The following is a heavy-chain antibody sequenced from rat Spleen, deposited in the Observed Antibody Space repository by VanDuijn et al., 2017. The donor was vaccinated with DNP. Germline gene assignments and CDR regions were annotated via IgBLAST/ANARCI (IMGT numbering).Heavy chain of an antibody. V-gene: IGHV5-20*01. CDR2: SNYDGGST. D-gene: IGHD1-1*01. Sequence: EVQLVESGGGLVQPGRSLKLSCAASGFTFSDYYMAWVRQAPTKGLEWVAYSNYDGGSTYNGDSVKGRFTISRDNAKSTLYLQINSLRSEDTATYYCAIYFYSGDNWFAYWGQGTLVTVSS. CDR3: AIYFYSGDNWFAY. J-gene: IGHJ3*01. CDR1: GFTFSDYY.